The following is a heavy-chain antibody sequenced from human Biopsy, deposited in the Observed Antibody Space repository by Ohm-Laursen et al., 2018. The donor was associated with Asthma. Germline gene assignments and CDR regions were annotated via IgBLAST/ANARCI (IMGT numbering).Heavy chain of an antibody. CDR2: ISFDGSNK. D-gene: IGHD1-26*01. CDR1: GFTFSNYG. Sequence: SLRLSCAASGFTFSNYGMHWVRQAPDKGLDWVAVISFDGSNKNYTDSVKGRFTISRDNSRNTLHLEMNSLRAEDTAAYFCAKEVFPGWELRRGPDSWGQGTLVTVSS. CDR3: AKEVFPGWELRRGPDS. V-gene: IGHV3-30*18. J-gene: IGHJ4*02.